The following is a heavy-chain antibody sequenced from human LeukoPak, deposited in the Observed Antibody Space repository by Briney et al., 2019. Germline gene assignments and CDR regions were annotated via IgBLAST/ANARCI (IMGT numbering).Heavy chain of an antibody. CDR1: GFTFDDYA. V-gene: IGHV3-9*01. CDR2: ISWNSGSI. Sequence: PGGSLRLSCAASGFTFDDYAMHWVRQAPGKGLEWVSGISWNSGSIGYADSVKGRFTISRDNAKNSLYLQMNSLRAEDTALYYCAKDSGPIVVATGQYYFDYWGQGTLVTVSS. CDR3: AKDSGPIVVATGQYYFDY. D-gene: IGHD1-26*01. J-gene: IGHJ4*02.